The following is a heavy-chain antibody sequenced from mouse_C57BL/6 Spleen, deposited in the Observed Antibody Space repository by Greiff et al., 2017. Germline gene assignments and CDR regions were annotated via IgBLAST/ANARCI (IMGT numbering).Heavy chain of an antibody. CDR2: ISYDGSN. CDR3: ARGEGY. V-gene: IGHV3-6*01. CDR1: GYSITSGYY. Sequence: EVKLMASGPGLVKPSQSLSLTCSVTGYSITSGYYWNWIRQFPGNKLEWMGYISYDGSNNYNPSLKNRISITRDTSKNQFFLKLNSVTTEDTATYYCARGEGYWGQGTTLTVSS. J-gene: IGHJ2*01.